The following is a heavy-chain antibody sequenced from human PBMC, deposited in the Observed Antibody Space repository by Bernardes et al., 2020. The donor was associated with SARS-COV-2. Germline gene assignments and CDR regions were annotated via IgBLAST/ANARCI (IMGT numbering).Heavy chain of an antibody. D-gene: IGHD5-18*01. J-gene: IGHJ6*02. CDR2: ISGSGGST. V-gene: IGHV3-23*01. Sequence: GGSLRLSCAASGFTFSSYAMSWVRQAPGKGLEWVSAISGSGGSTYYADSVKGRFTISRDNSRNTLYLEMNSLRAEDTAIYYCSKNAKYSSSAMEVWGQGTTVTVS. CDR3: SKNAKYSSSAMEV. CDR1: GFTFSSYA.